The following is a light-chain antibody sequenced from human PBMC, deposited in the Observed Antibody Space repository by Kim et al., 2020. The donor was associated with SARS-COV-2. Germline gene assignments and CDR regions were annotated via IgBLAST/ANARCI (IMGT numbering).Light chain of an antibody. V-gene: IGLV6-57*03. CDR1: SGSIASNY. J-gene: IGLJ2*01. CDR2: EDN. Sequence: NTLNISGTRSSGSIASNYLQWYQQRPGSAPTSVIYEDNQSPSGVPDRFSGSIDSSSNSASLTISGLKTEDEADYYCQSYDSSNHVVFGGGTQLTVL. CDR3: QSYDSSNHVV.